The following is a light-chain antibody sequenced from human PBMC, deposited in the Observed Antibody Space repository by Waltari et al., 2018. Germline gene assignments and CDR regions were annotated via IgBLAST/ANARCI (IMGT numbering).Light chain of an antibody. V-gene: IGKV3-20*01. CDR2: GAS. CDR3: QQYGLSPLT. Sequence: EIVLTQSPCTMSLSPVERATLSCRASQSVTSSYLAWYQQKPGQAPRLLIYGASSRATGIPDRFSGSGSGTDFTLTISRLEPEDFAVYYCQQYGLSPLTFGGGTKVEIK. CDR1: QSVTSSY. J-gene: IGKJ4*01.